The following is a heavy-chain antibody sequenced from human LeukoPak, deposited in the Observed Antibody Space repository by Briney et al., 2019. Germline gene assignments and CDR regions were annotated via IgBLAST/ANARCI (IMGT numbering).Heavy chain of an antibody. Sequence: GGSLRLSCAASRFTFSNYAMSWVRQAPGKGLEWVSGISGSGSSTYSADSVKGRFTISRDNSKNTLYLQMNSLRAEDTAVYYCAKDNSLRLTQRGYFDYWGQGTLVTVSS. D-gene: IGHD3-16*01. CDR1: RFTFSNYA. J-gene: IGHJ4*02. V-gene: IGHV3-23*01. CDR3: AKDNSLRLTQRGYFDY. CDR2: ISGSGSST.